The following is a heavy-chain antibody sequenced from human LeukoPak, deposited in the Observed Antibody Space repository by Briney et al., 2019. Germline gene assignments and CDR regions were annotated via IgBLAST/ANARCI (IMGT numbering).Heavy chain of an antibody. CDR3: ADGHTKGDWFDP. CDR2: INPSGGST. V-gene: IGHV1-46*01. CDR1: GYTFTSYY. J-gene: IGHJ5*02. Sequence: ASVKVSCKASGYTFTSYYMHWVRQAPGQGLERMGIINPSGGSTSYAQKFQGRVTMTRDTSTSTVYMELSSLRSEDTAVYYCADGHTKGDWFDPWGQGTLVTVSS. D-gene: IGHD2-8*01.